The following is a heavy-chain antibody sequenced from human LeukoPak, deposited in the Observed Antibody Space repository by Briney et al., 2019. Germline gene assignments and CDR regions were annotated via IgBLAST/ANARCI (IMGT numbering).Heavy chain of an antibody. Sequence: ASVKVSCKASGYTFTGYYMHWVRQAPGQGLEWMGVMYPRGDFTRYAQKFQERVTVTRDTSTSTVYMEVSSLRSEDTAVYYCVRELGVDGKSFDQWGQGTLVTVSS. V-gene: IGHV1-46*01. D-gene: IGHD5-24*01. CDR2: MYPRGDFT. J-gene: IGHJ4*02. CDR1: GYTFTGYY. CDR3: VRELGVDGKSFDQ.